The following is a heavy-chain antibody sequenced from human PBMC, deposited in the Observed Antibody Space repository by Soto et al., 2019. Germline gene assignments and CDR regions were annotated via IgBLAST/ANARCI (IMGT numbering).Heavy chain of an antibody. CDR3: ARSGSGSGWL. V-gene: IGHV4-61*01. J-gene: IGHJ4*02. D-gene: IGHD6-19*01. CDR2: IYYSGST. CDR1: GGSVSSGRYY. Sequence: QVQLQESGPGLVKPSETLSLTCTVSGGSVSSGRYYWSWIRQHPGKGLEWIGYIYYSGSTKYNPSLKSRVTISVDTSKNQCSLKLSSMTAADTAVYYCARSGSGSGWLGGQGTLVTVSS.